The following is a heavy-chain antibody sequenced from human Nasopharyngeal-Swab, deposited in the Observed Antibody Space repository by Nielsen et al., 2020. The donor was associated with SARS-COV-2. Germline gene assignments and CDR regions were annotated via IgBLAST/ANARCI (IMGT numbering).Heavy chain of an antibody. J-gene: IGHJ6*03. D-gene: IGHD6-13*01. CDR2: INHSGST. CDR1: GGSFSGYY. CDR3: ARGLLYSSSSPPYYYYYYYMDV. Sequence: SETLSLTCAVYGGSFSGYYWSWIRQPPGKGLEWIGEINHSGSTDYNPSLKSRVTISVDTSKNQFSLKLSSVTAADTAVYYCARGLLYSSSSPPYYYYYYYMDVWGKGTTVTVSS. V-gene: IGHV4-34*01.